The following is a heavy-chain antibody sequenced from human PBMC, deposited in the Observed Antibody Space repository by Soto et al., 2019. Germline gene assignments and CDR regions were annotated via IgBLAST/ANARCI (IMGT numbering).Heavy chain of an antibody. CDR2: IKQDGSEK. V-gene: IGHV3-7*01. CDR3: ASFSRTTPDAFDI. D-gene: IGHD3-3*01. Sequence: GGSLRLSCAASGFTFSSYWMSWVRQAPGKGLEWGANIKQDGSEKYYVDSVKGRFTISRDNAKNSLYLQRNSLRDEDTAVYFCASFSRTTPDAFDIWGQGTMVTVSS. J-gene: IGHJ3*02. CDR1: GFTFSSYW.